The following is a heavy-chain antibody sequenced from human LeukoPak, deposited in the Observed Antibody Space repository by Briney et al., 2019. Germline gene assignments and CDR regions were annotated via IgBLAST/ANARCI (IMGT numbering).Heavy chain of an antibody. CDR3: AKDGGWFGDKSDY. Sequence: GGSLRLSCAASGFTFSSYGMSWVRQAPGKGLEWVSAISGSGGSTYYADSVKGRFTISRDNSKNTLYLQMNSLRAEDTAVYYCAKDGGWFGDKSDYWGQGTLVTVSS. D-gene: IGHD3-10*01. V-gene: IGHV3-23*01. CDR2: ISGSGGST. CDR1: GFTFSSYG. J-gene: IGHJ4*02.